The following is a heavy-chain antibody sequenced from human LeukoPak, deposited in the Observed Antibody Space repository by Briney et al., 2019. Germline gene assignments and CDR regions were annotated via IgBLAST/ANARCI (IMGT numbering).Heavy chain of an antibody. CDR2: IYYNGIS. D-gene: IGHD3-10*01. CDR3: ATHNYRDSGDYFDY. V-gene: IGHV4-61*08. Sequence: SETLSLTCTVSGGSISSGGYYWSWIRQPPGKGLEWIAYIYYNGISNYNPSLKSRVIISVDSPKNQFSLKLTTVTAADTAVYFCATHNYRDSGDYFDYWGQGILVTVSS. J-gene: IGHJ4*02. CDR1: GGSISSGGYY.